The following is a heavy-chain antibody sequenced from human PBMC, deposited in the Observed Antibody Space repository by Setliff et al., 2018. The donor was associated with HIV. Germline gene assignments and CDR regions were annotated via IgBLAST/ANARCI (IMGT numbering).Heavy chain of an antibody. CDR2: IYYSGST. V-gene: IGHV4-39*01. CDR1: GGSINSNNYY. Sequence: PSETLSLTCTVSGGSINSNNYYWGWIRQPPGKGLEWIGNIYYSGSTYDNPSLKSRVTISVDTSKNQFSLKLYSVTAADTAVYYCASLLRTISHTLTGTYFHYQYMDVWGKGTTVTVS. J-gene: IGHJ6*03. D-gene: IGHD7-27*01. CDR3: ASLLRTISHTLTGTYFHYQYMDV.